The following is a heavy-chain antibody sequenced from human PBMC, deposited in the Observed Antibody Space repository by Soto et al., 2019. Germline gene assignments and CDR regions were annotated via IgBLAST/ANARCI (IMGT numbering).Heavy chain of an antibody. Sequence: QVQLVESGGGVVQPGRSLRLSCAASGFTFSSYAMHWVRQAPGKGLEWVAVISYDGSNKYYADSVKGRFTISRDNSKNTLYLQMNSLRAEDTAVYYCARGGRRMWELLEWGQGTLVTVSS. J-gene: IGHJ4*02. CDR1: GFTFSSYA. D-gene: IGHD1-26*01. CDR2: ISYDGSNK. V-gene: IGHV3-30-3*01. CDR3: ARGGRRMWELLE.